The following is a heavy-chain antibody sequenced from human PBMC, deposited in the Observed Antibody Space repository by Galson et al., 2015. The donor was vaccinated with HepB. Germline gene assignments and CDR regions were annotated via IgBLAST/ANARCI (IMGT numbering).Heavy chain of an antibody. D-gene: IGHD7-27*01. V-gene: IGHV3-33*01. CDR2: IWYDGSNK. CDR3: AAVNWGKSYYYYGMDV. CDR1: GFIFSSYG. Sequence: SLRLSCAASGFIFSSYGMHWVRQAPGKGLEWVAVIWYDGSNKYYVDSVEGRFTISRDNSKNTLYLQMNSLRAEDTAVYYCAAVNWGKSYYYYGMDVWGQGTTVTVSS. J-gene: IGHJ6*02.